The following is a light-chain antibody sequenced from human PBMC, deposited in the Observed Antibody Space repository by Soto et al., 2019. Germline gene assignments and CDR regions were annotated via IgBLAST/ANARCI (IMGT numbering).Light chain of an antibody. CDR1: QSISIW. V-gene: IGKV1-5*03. CDR3: QQYSTYTPRT. J-gene: IGKJ1*01. Sequence: DIQMTQSPSTLSSAVGDGVTITCRASQSISIWLAWYQQKPGKAPKILIYKASSLESGVPSRFSGSGSGTEFTLTISSLQPDDFATYYCQQYSTYTPRTFGQGTKVDI. CDR2: KAS.